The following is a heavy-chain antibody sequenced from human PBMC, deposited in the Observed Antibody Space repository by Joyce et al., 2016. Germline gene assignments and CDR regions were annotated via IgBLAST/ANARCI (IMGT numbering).Heavy chain of an antibody. CDR2: IRSKAYGGTT. Sequence: EVQLVESGGGLVKPGRSLRLSCTASGFTFGDYVMSWFRQAPGKGLEWVGFIRSKAYGGTTEYAASLKGRFTISRDDSKSIAYLQMNSLKTEDTAVYYCSGGYSGYDDRDVWGRGTTVTVSS. CDR1: GFTFGDYV. CDR3: SGGYSGYDDRDV. D-gene: IGHD5-12*01. J-gene: IGHJ6*02. V-gene: IGHV3-49*05.